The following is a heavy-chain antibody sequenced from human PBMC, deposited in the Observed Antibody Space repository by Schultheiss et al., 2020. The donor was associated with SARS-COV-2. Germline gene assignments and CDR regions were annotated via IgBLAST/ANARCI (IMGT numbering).Heavy chain of an antibody. J-gene: IGHJ5*02. CDR2: TYYRSKWYN. Sequence: SQTLSLTCAISGDSVSSNSAAWNWIRQSPSRGLEWLGRTYYRSKWYNDYAVSVKSRITINPDTSKNQFSLQLNSLTPEDTAVYYCARVRDSSGWPNWFDPWGQGTLVTVSS. CDR1: GDSVSSNSAA. D-gene: IGHD6-19*01. V-gene: IGHV6-1*01. CDR3: ARVRDSSGWPNWFDP.